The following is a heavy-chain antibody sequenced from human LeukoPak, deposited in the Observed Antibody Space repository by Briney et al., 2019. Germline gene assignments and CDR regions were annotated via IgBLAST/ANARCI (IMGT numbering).Heavy chain of an antibody. CDR2: IAYIGST. D-gene: IGHD1-14*01. CDR3: TSAKISINSIDM. V-gene: IGHV4-59*11. CDR1: DASISGHY. J-gene: IGHJ3*02. Sequence: SETLSLTCSVSDASISGHYLRWLRPPPGKGREWIGYIAYIGSTNYNPSLKSQVTISVDTSKNQFSLKLSSVTAADTAVYYCTSAKISINSIDMWGQGTMVTVSS.